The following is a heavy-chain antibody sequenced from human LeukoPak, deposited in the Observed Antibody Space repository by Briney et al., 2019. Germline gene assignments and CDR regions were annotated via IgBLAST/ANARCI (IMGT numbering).Heavy chain of an antibody. CDR1: GYSFTSYW. CDR2: IYPGDSDT. J-gene: IGHJ3*02. V-gene: IGHV5-51*01. D-gene: IGHD7-27*01. CDR3: ARASLTGDRAFDI. Sequence: GESLKISCKGSGYSFTSYWIGWVRQMPGKGLEWMGIIYPGDSDTRYSPSFRGQVTISADKSISTAYLQWSSLKASDTAMYYCARASLTGDRAFDIWGQGTMVTVSS.